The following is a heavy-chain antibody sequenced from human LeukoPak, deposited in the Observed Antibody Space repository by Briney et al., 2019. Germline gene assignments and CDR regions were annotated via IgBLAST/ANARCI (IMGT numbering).Heavy chain of an antibody. J-gene: IGHJ4*02. V-gene: IGHV3-23*01. CDR1: GFTFSSYA. CDR2: ISGSGGST. D-gene: IGHD5-18*01. Sequence: GGSLRLSCAASGFTFSSYAMSWVRQAPGKGLEWVSAISGSGGSTYYADSVKGRFTISRDNSKNTLYLQMNSLRAEDMAVYYCAKRFPYSNGYAYYFDYWGQGTLVTVSS. CDR3: AKRFPYSNGYAYYFDY.